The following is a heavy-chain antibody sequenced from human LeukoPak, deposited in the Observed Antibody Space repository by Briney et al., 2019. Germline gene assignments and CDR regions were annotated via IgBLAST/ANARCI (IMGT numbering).Heavy chain of an antibody. Sequence: GSLRLSCAASGFSFSRYDIHWARQAPGKGLEWVAFIRYGGSNKNYADSVKGRFTISRDNFMSTVYLQMNSLRAEDTAVYYCAKDRQTITIFGVVNTPRANFDYWGQGTLVTVSS. CDR3: AKDRQTITIFGVVNTPRANFDY. CDR2: IRYGGSNK. V-gene: IGHV3-30*02. D-gene: IGHD3-3*01. CDR1: GFSFSRYD. J-gene: IGHJ4*02.